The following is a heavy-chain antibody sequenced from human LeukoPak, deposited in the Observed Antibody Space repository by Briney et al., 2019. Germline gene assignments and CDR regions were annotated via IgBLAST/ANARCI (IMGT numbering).Heavy chain of an antibody. CDR1: GGSISTSNYY. J-gene: IGHJ5*02. Sequence: SETLSLTCTVSGGSISTSNYYWGWIRQPPGTGLEWIGNIFYSGSTYYSPSLRSRVTISLDTSRNQFSLKLNSVTAADTAVYYCARRARGATRPYWFDPWGQGTLVTVSS. CDR3: ARRARGATRPYWFDP. CDR2: IFYSGST. D-gene: IGHD6-6*01. V-gene: IGHV4-39*07.